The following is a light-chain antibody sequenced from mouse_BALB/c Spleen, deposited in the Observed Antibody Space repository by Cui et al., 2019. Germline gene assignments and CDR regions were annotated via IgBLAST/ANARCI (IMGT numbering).Light chain of an antibody. CDR2: RTS. V-gene: IGKV4-58*01. Sequence: ENVLIQSPAIMAAPLGQKVTMTCSASSSVSSSYLHWYQQKSGASPKPLIHRTSNLASGVPARFSGSGSGTSYSLTISSVEAEDDATYYCQQWSGYPFTFGAGTKLELK. CDR3: QQWSGYPFT. CDR1: SSVSSSY. J-gene: IGKJ5*01.